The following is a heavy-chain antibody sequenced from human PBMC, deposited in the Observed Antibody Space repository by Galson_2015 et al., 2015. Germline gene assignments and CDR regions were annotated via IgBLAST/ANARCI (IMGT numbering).Heavy chain of an antibody. Sequence: SVKVSCKASGGTFSSYAISWVRQAPGQGLEWMGGIIPIFGTANYAQKFQGRVTITADESTSTAYMELSSLRSEDTAVYYCARAARSLRGITMVRGVIEGWFDPWGQGTLVTVSS. V-gene: IGHV1-69*13. CDR1: GGTFSSYA. CDR2: IIPIFGTA. J-gene: IGHJ5*02. CDR3: ARAARSLRGITMVRGVIEGWFDP. D-gene: IGHD3-10*01.